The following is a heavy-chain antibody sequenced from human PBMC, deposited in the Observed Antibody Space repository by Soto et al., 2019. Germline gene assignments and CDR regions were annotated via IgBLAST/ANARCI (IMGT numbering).Heavy chain of an antibody. CDR3: ARAWGFAFDF. CDR2: IYYSGSN. D-gene: IGHD7-27*01. Sequence: QVQLQESGPGLVKPSETLSLTCTVSGGSISSYYWSWIRQPPGKGLEWIGYIYYSGSNNYNPSLKSRVTISVDTSKNQFSLKLSSVTAADTAVYYCARAWGFAFDFWGQGTMVTISS. CDR1: GGSISSYY. V-gene: IGHV4-59*01. J-gene: IGHJ3*01.